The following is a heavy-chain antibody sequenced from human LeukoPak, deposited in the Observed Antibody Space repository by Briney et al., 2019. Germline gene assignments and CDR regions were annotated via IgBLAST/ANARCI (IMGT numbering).Heavy chain of an antibody. V-gene: IGHV3-30-3*01. CDR2: ISYDGSNK. J-gene: IGHJ4*02. D-gene: IGHD3-3*01. Sequence: GGSLRLSCAASGFTLSSYAMHWVRQAPGKGLEWVAVISYDGSNKYYADSVKGRFTISRDNSKNTLYLQMNSLRAEDTAVYYCARVTIFGVEDYWGQGTLVTVSS. CDR3: ARVTIFGVEDY. CDR1: GFTLSSYA.